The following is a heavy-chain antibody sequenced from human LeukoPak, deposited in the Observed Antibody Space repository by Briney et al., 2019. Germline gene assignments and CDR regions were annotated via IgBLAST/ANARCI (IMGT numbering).Heavy chain of an antibody. CDR2: INHSGST. CDR3: ATTRYFDWLLHDY. Sequence: SETLSLTCAVYGGSFSGYYWNWTRQPPGKGLEWIGEINHSGSTNYNPSLKSRVTISVDTSKNHFSLKLSSVTAADTAMYYCATTRYFDWLLHDYWGQGTLVTVSS. D-gene: IGHD3-9*01. J-gene: IGHJ4*02. CDR1: GGSFSGYY. V-gene: IGHV4-34*01.